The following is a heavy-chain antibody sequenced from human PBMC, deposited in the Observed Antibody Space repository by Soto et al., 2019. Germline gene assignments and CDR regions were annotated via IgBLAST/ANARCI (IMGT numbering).Heavy chain of an antibody. D-gene: IGHD6-13*01. V-gene: IGHV3-23*01. CDR2: VRSTDETA. Sequence: DVNLLESGGTLVQPGGSLTISCAASGFTFSSFAMSWVRQAPGKGLEWDSTVRSTDETASYADSVKGRFTVSRDNSNSTLFLHMNRLRVDDTALYFCAKVRYRSWYFDNWGQGTLVTVSS. J-gene: IGHJ4*02. CDR1: GFTFSSFA. CDR3: AKVRYRSWYFDN.